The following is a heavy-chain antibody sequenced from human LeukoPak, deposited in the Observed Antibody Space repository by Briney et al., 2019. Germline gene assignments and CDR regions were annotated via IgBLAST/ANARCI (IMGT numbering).Heavy chain of an antibody. D-gene: IGHD3-9*01. V-gene: IGHV3-30*02. Sequence: GGSLRLSCGASGFTFSSYGMHWFRQAPGKGLEWVAFIRYDGSNKYYADSAKGRFTNSRDHSKNTLYLQMNSLRAEDTAVYYCAKDGVLRYFDWLPRGGGYYFDYWGQGTLVTVSS. J-gene: IGHJ4*02. CDR3: AKDGVLRYFDWLPRGGGYYFDY. CDR2: IRYDGSNK. CDR1: GFTFSSYG.